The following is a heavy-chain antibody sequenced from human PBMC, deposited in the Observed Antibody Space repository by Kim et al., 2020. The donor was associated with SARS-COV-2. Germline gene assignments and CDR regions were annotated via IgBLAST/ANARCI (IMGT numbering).Heavy chain of an antibody. CDR3: ARDGPLRGSSWYAAEY. CDR2: ISGSSGAI. Sequence: GGSLRLSCAASGFTFSGYSMNWVRQAPGKGLEWISYISGSSGAIYYADSVKGRFTISRDNAKNSLYLQMNSLRDEDTAVYYCARDGPLRGSSWYAAEYWGQGTLVTVSS. J-gene: IGHJ4*02. V-gene: IGHV3-48*02. CDR1: GFTFSGYS. D-gene: IGHD6-13*01.